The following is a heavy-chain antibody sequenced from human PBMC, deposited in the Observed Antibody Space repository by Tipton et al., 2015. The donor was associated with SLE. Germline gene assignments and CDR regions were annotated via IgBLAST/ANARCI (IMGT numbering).Heavy chain of an antibody. Sequence: SLRLSCAASGFTFSSYSMNWVRQAPGKGLEWVSYISSSSSTIYYADSVKGRFTISRDNSKNTLYLQMNSLRAEDTAVYYCAKDLPWCSSGWYGRGLWSFDLWGRGTLVTVSS. CDR1: GFTFSSYS. D-gene: IGHD6-19*01. J-gene: IGHJ2*01. CDR2: ISSSSSTI. V-gene: IGHV3-48*01. CDR3: AKDLPWCSSGWYGRGLWSFDL.